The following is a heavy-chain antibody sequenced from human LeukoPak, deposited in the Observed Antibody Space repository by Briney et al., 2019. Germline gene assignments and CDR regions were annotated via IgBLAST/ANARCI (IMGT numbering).Heavy chain of an antibody. V-gene: IGHV4-39*07. CDR2: IYYSGST. CDR1: GGSISSSSYY. CDR3: ARVAYYDSSGYYFGTHFDY. D-gene: IGHD3-22*01. J-gene: IGHJ4*02. Sequence: SETLSLTCTVSGGSISSSSYYWGWIRQPPGKGLEWIGSIYYSGSTYYNPSLKSRVTISVDTSKNQFSLKLSSVTAADTAVYYCARVAYYDSSGYYFGTHFDYWGQGTLVTVSS.